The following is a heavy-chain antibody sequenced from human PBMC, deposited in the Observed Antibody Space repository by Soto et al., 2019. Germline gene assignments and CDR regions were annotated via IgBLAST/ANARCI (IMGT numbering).Heavy chain of an antibody. V-gene: IGHV3-33*01. CDR2: IWYDGSKK. J-gene: IGHJ4*01. CDR1: EFTFSSFG. D-gene: IGHD4-17*01. CDR3: ARDASPNGDSNYLLDY. Sequence: GGSLRLSCVVSEFTFSSFGMHWVRQAPGKGLEWVAVIWYDGSKKYYTESVRGRFTISRDNSKSTLFLQMNGLRAEDTAVYYCARDASPNGDSNYLLDYWGQGVVVTVSS.